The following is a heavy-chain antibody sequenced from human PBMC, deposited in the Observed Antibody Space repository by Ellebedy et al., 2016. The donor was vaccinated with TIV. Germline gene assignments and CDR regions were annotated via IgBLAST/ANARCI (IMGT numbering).Heavy chain of an antibody. CDR3: ARAIYGASYL. D-gene: IGHD4-17*01. CDR1: GFTLTNYW. CDR2: INDDGTQK. Sequence: GGSLRLSCTASGFTLTNYWMTWVRQAPGKGLEWVANINDDGTQKHYVDSVKGRFTISRDNAGNSLYLQMNSLGAEDTAVYYCARAIYGASYLWGRGTLVTVSS. V-gene: IGHV3-7*01. J-gene: IGHJ2*01.